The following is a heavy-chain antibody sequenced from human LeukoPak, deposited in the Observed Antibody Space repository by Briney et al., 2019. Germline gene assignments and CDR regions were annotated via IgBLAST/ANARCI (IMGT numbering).Heavy chain of an antibody. D-gene: IGHD3-16*01. J-gene: IGHJ1*01. CDR3: ARPMTGVTGLWGYFQH. Sequence: GGSLRLSCAASGFTFSSYAMHWVRQAPGKGLEWVAVISYDGSNKYYADSVKGRFTISRDNSKNTLYLQTNSLRAEDTAVYYCARPMTGVTGLWGYFQHWGQGTLVTVSS. CDR2: ISYDGSNK. V-gene: IGHV3-30-3*01. CDR1: GFTFSSYA.